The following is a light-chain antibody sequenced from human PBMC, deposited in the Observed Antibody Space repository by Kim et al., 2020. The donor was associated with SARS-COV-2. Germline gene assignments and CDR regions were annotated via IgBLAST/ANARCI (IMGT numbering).Light chain of an antibody. Sequence: SVSPGQTASITCYGDKLGDKYACWYQQKPGQSPVLVIYQDSKRPSGIPERFPGSNSGNTATLTISGTQAMDEADYYCQAWDSSTEVFGTGTKVTVL. CDR2: QDS. CDR3: QAWDSSTEV. V-gene: IGLV3-1*01. J-gene: IGLJ1*01. CDR1: KLGDKY.